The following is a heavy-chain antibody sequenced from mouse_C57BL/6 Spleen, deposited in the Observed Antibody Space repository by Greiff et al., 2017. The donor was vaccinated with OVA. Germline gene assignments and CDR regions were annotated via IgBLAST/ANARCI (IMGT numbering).Heavy chain of an antibody. V-gene: IGHV5-4*01. J-gene: IGHJ2*01. CDR1: GFTFSSYA. CDR3: ARDYYGSSYYFDY. Sequence: DVMLVESGGGLVKPGGSLKLSCAASGFTFSSYAMSWVRQTPEKRLEWVATISDGGSYTYYPDNVKGRFTISRDNAKNKLYLQMSHLKSEDTAMYYCARDYYGSSYYFDYWGQGTTLTVSS. CDR2: ISDGGSYT. D-gene: IGHD1-1*01.